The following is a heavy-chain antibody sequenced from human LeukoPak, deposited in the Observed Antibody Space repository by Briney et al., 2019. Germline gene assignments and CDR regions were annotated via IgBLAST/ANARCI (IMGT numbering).Heavy chain of an antibody. V-gene: IGHV3-21*01. J-gene: IGHJ4*02. CDR2: ISSSSSYI. CDR1: GFTFSSYS. CDR3: AREDHSKYEY. Sequence: GGSLRLSCAASGFTFSSYSMNWVRQAPGKGLEWVSSISSSSSYIYYADSVKGRFTISRDNAKNSLYLQMNSLRAEDTAVYYCAREDHSKYEYWGQGTLATVSS. D-gene: IGHD4-11*01.